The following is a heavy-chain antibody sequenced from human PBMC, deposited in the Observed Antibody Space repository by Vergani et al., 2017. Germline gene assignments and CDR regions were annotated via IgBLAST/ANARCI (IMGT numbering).Heavy chain of an antibody. V-gene: IGHV4-31*03. D-gene: IGHD3-22*01. Sequence: QVQLQESCPGLVKPSQTPSLTCSVSGDSISSGVYYWNWIRQHPGKGLEWIGYIYSTGSTHHNPSLRRRINMSVDTSKNQFSLKLNSVTAADTAMYYCARMGGYDEGDAFRIGYFDSWGPGILVTVSS. J-gene: IGHJ4*02. CDR2: IYSTGST. CDR3: ARMGGYDEGDAFRIGYFDS. CDR1: GDSISSGVYY.